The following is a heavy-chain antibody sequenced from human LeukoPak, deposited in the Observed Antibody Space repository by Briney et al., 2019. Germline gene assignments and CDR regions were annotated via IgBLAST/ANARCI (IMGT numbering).Heavy chain of an antibody. CDR2: INTNTGNP. Sequence: ASVKVSCKASGYTFTSYAMNWVRQAPGQGLEWMGWINTNTGNPTYAQGFTGRFVFSLDTSVSTAYLQISSLKAEDTAVYYCARGSSSFWYDAFDIWGQGTMVTVSS. CDR1: GYTFTSYA. V-gene: IGHV7-4-1*02. J-gene: IGHJ3*02. D-gene: IGHD6-13*01. CDR3: ARGSSSFWYDAFDI.